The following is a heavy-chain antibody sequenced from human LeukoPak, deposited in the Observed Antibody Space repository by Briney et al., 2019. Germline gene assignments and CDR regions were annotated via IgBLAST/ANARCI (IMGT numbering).Heavy chain of an antibody. D-gene: IGHD2-8*01. CDR1: GFTVSSNY. CDR2: IYSGGNT. J-gene: IGHJ4*02. Sequence: GGSLRLSCAASGFTVSSNYMSWVRQAPGKGLEWVSLIYSGGNTYYADSVKGRFTISTDNSKNTLYLQMNSLRAEDTAVYYCASQKYCTNGICYRKYYFDYWGQGALVTVPS. CDR3: ASQKYCTNGICYRKYYFDY. V-gene: IGHV3-66*04.